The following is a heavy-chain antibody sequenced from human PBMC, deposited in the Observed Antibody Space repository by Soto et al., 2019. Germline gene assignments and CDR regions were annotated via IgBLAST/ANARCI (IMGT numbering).Heavy chain of an antibody. CDR2: ISAYNGNT. J-gene: IGHJ5*02. CDR1: GYTFTSYG. Sequence: QVQLVQSGAEVKKPGASVKVSCKASGYTFTSYGISWVRQAPGQGLEWMGWISAYNGNTNYAQKLQGRVTMTTDTSTSTAYMELRSLRSDDTAVYYCARDIGPNCSGGSFHVRRFDPWGQGALVTVSS. V-gene: IGHV1-18*01. CDR3: ARDIGPNCSGGSFHVRRFDP. D-gene: IGHD2-15*01.